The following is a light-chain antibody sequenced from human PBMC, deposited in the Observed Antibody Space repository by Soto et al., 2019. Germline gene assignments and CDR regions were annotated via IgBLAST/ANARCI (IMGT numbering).Light chain of an antibody. CDR2: DAS. J-gene: IGKJ1*01. Sequence: RVMTQSPVTLSVSPGERVTLSCRASQAISNNLAWYQQKPGQAPRLLIFDASTRATGIPARFSGSGSGTEFTLXXXSLQXXDXXXXXXXXANDWPPTFGQGTRV. V-gene: IGKV3-15*01. CDR3: XXANDWPPT. CDR1: QAISNN.